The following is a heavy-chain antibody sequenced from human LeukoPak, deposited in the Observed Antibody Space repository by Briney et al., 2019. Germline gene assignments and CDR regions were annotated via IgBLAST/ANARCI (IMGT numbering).Heavy chain of an antibody. D-gene: IGHD3-22*01. CDR2: ISNDGGNQ. Sequence: GGSLRLSCAASGFTFSYFAIHWVRQSPGKGLEWVAIISNDGGNQYYADSVKGRFTISRDNSKNTLYLQMNSLRPEDTAMYYCAKHDSSSDFWGQGTLVTVSS. V-gene: IGHV3-30-3*02. J-gene: IGHJ4*02. CDR1: GFTFSYFA. CDR3: AKHDSSSDF.